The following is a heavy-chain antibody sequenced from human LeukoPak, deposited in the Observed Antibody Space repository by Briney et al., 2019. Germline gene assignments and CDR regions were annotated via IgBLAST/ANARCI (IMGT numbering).Heavy chain of an antibody. V-gene: IGHV1-69*05. CDR3: ARKKGAVDAFDI. CDR1: GGTFSSYA. D-gene: IGHD1-26*01. J-gene: IGHJ3*02. CDR2: IIPIFGTA. Sequence: ASVKVSCKASGGTFSSYAISWVRQAPGQGLEWMGGIIPIFGTANYAQKFQGRVTITTDESTSTDYMELSSLRSEDTAVYYCARKKGAVDAFDIWGQGTMVTVSS.